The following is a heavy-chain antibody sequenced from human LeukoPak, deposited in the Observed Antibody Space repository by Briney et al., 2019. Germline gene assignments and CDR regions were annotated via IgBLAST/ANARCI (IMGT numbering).Heavy chain of an antibody. CDR1: GGSISSGSYY. CDR3: ARDQITTVRGIIARSTPYYDYHYMDV. Sequence: SETLSLTCTVSGGSISSGSYYWSWIRQPAGKGLEWIGRIYTSGSTNYNPSLKSRVTISVDTSKNQFSLKLSSVTAADTAVYYCARDQITTVRGIIARSTPYYDYHYMDVWGKGTTVTVSS. V-gene: IGHV4-61*02. J-gene: IGHJ6*03. D-gene: IGHD3-10*01. CDR2: IYTSGST.